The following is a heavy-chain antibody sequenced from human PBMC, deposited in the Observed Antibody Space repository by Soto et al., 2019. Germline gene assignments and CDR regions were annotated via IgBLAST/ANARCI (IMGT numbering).Heavy chain of an antibody. D-gene: IGHD3-10*02. CDR2: IYYNGST. CDR1: GGSIRGYF. J-gene: IGHJ6*02. V-gene: IGHV4-59*01. Sequence: PSETLSLTCSVSGGSIRGYFWNWVRQPPGKGLDWIGYIYYNGSTKYNPSLKSRVTLSVDASRNQVSLKLSSVTAADTAVYYCAREEMLFGSEMNAYYSYGLDVWGQGTTVTVSS. CDR3: AREEMLFGSEMNAYYSYGLDV.